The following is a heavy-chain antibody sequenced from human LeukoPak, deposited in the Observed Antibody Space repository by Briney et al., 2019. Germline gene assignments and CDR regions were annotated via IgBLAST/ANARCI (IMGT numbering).Heavy chain of an antibody. CDR2: IDYSGST. CDR1: GGSISSSSYY. V-gene: IGHV4-39*07. D-gene: IGHD6-19*01. Sequence: PSETLSLTCTVSGGSISSSSYYWGWIREPPGKGLEWIGRIDYSGSTYYNPSLKSRVTISVDTSKNPSSLKLSSVTAADTAVYYCARHIAVAGLFDYWGQGTLVTVSS. CDR3: ARHIAVAGLFDY. J-gene: IGHJ4*02.